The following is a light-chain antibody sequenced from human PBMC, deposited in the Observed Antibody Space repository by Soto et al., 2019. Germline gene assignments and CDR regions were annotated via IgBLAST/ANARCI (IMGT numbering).Light chain of an antibody. V-gene: IGKV3-15*01. CDR1: QDIGSA. CDR2: GAS. CDR3: QQYNNWPFT. Sequence: EVVLTHSPATLSVSPCDKATLSFRASQDIGSAVAWYHQRSGQAPRLLIFGASTRATGIPARFSGSGSGTEFTLTISSLQSEDFAVYYCQQYNNWPFTFGGGTKVDIK. J-gene: IGKJ4*01.